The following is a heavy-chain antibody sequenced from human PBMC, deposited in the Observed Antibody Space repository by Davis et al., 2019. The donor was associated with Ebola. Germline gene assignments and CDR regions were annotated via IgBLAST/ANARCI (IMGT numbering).Heavy chain of an antibody. V-gene: IGHV1-69*13. CDR1: GGTFSSYA. D-gene: IGHD6-13*01. J-gene: IGHJ6*02. CDR3: ARERYSSFNFYYYYYGMDV. Sequence: SVKVSCKASGGTFSSYAISWVRQAPGQGLEWMGGIIPIFGTANYAQKFQGRVTITADESTSTAYMELSSLRSEDTAVYYCARERYSSFNFYYYYYGMDVWGQGTTVTVSS. CDR2: IIPIFGTA.